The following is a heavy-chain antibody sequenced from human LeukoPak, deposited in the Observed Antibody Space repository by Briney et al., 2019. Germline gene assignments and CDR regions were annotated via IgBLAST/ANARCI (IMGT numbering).Heavy chain of an antibody. V-gene: IGHV4-34*01. Sequence: SETRSLTCAVYGGSFSGYYWCWIRQPPGKGPEWIGEINHSGSTNYNPSLKSRVTISVDTSKNQFSLKLSSVTAADTAVYYCASSGYCGGDCYNWFDPWGQGTLVTVSS. D-gene: IGHD2-21*01. CDR2: INHSGST. J-gene: IGHJ5*02. CDR3: ASSGYCGGDCYNWFDP. CDR1: GGSFSGYY.